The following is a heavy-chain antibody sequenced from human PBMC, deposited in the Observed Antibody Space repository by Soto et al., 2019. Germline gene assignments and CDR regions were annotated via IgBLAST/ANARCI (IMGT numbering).Heavy chain of an antibody. CDR3: AKQCMAVVGPCNWFDP. CDR1: GGSISSGGYY. J-gene: IGHJ5*02. V-gene: IGHV4-31*03. Sequence: SETLSLTCTVSGGSISSGGYYWSWIRQHPGKGLEWIGYIYYSGSTYYNPSLKSRVTISVDTSKNQFSLKLSSVTAADTAVYYCAKQCMAVVGPCNWFDPWGQGALVT. CDR2: IYYSGST. D-gene: IGHD6-19*01.